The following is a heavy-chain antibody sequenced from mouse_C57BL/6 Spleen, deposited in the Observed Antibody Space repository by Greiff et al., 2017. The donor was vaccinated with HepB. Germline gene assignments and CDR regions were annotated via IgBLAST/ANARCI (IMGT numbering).Heavy chain of an antibody. CDR2: IYPGDGDT. V-gene: IGHV1-80*01. Sequence: QVQLKESGAELVKPGASVKISCKASGYAFSSYWMHWVTQRPGKGLEWIGQIYPGDGDTNYNGKFKGKATLTADKSSSTAYMQLSSLTSEDSAVYFCARGWGKGPFDYWGQGTTLTVSS. D-gene: IGHD1-3*01. CDR3: ARGWGKGPFDY. J-gene: IGHJ2*01. CDR1: GYAFSSYW.